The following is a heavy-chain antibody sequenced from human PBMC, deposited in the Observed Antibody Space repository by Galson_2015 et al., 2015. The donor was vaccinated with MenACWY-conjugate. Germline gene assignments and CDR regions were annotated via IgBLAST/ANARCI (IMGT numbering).Heavy chain of an antibody. CDR2: INRDGSAA. J-gene: IGHJ4*02. V-gene: IGHV3-74*01. CDR1: GFTFSRYW. Sequence: LRLSCAASGFTFSRYWMHWVRPSPGKGLVWVSRINRDGSAADYADSVKGRFTISRDNAKNTLYLQMNSLRAEDTAVYYCATYCSSPSCYANGAYWGQGTLVTVSS. D-gene: IGHD2-2*01. CDR3: ATYCSSPSCYANGAY.